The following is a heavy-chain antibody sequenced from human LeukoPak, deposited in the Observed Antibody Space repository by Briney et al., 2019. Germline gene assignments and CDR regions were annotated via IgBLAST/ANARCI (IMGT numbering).Heavy chain of an antibody. V-gene: IGHV3-48*01. Sequence: GGSLRLSCAASGFIFSTYGMNWVRQAPGKGLECVSYISSSSSTIYYADSVKGRFTISRDNAKNSLYLQMNSLRAEDTAVYYCARGGSGSYYNLFIDWGQGTLVTVSS. CDR1: GFIFSTYG. D-gene: IGHD3-10*01. J-gene: IGHJ4*02. CDR2: ISSSSSTI. CDR3: ARGGSGSYYNLFID.